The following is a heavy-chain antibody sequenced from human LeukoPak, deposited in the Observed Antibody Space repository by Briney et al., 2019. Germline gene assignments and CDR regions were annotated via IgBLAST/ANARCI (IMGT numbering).Heavy chain of an antibody. D-gene: IGHD2-2*01. CDR3: ARDYCSSTSCYRTGYFDY. J-gene: IGHJ4*02. Sequence: SETLSLTCTVSGGSISSYYWSWIRQPAGKGLEWIGRIYTSGSTNYNPSLKSRVTMSVDTSKNQFSLKLSSVTAADTAVYYCARDYCSSTSCYRTGYFDYWGQGTLVTVSS. CDR2: IYTSGST. CDR1: GGSISSYY. V-gene: IGHV4-4*07.